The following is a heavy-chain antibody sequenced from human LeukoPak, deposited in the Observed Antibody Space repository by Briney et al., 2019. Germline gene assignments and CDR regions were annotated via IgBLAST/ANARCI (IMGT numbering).Heavy chain of an antibody. CDR2: IRSEGYGGTT. V-gene: IGHV3-49*04. D-gene: IGHD1-26*01. CDR1: GFTFSNYL. J-gene: IGHJ4*02. CDR3: SRGGTYTRGY. Sequence: GGSLRLSCAASGFTFSNYLMSWVRQAPGKGLEWVGFIRSEGYGGTTEYAASVKGRFTISRDDSKSIAYLQMNSLKTEDTAVYYCSRGGTYTRGYWGQGTLVTVSS.